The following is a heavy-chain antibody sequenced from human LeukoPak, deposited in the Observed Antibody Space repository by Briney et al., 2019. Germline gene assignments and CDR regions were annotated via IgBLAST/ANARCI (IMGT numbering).Heavy chain of an antibody. V-gene: IGHV3-9*01. CDR3: AKDNLGDFYDSSGYPDY. Sequence: GRSLRLSCAASGFTFDDYAMHWVRQAPGKGLEWVSGTSWNSGSIGYADSVKGRFTISRDNAKNSLYFQMNSLRAEDTALYYCAKDNLGDFYDSSGYPDYWGQGILATVSS. CDR2: TSWNSGSI. J-gene: IGHJ4*02. D-gene: IGHD3-22*01. CDR1: GFTFDDYA.